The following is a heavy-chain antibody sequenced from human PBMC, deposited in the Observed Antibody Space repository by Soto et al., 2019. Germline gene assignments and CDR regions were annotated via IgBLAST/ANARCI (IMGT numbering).Heavy chain of an antibody. Sequence: GASVKVSCKASGYTFTGYYMHWVRQAPGQGLEWMGWINPNSGGTNYAQKFQGWVTMTRDTSISTAYMELSRLRSDDTAVYYCARESWGDCSGGSCYLAYWGQGTLVTVPQ. D-gene: IGHD2-15*01. CDR3: ARESWGDCSGGSCYLAY. J-gene: IGHJ4*02. V-gene: IGHV1-2*04. CDR2: INPNSGGT. CDR1: GYTFTGYY.